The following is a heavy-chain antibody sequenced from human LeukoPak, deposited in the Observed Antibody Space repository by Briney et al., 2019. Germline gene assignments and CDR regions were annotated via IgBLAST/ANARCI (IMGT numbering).Heavy chain of an antibody. J-gene: IGHJ3*02. CDR2: INPNSGGT. Sequence: ASVKVSCKASGYTFTGYYIHWVRQAPGQGLEWMGWINPNSGGTNSAQKFQGRVTMTRDTSIKTVYMELSRLTSADTAVYYCARDGAPPEGFDIWGQGTMVTVSS. CDR3: ARDGAPPEGFDI. CDR1: GYTFTGYY. V-gene: IGHV1-2*02. D-gene: IGHD1-26*01.